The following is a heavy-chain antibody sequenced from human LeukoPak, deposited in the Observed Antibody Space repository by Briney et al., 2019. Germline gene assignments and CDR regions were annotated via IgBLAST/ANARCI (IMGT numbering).Heavy chain of an antibody. CDR2: FFRSGSP. J-gene: IGHJ4*02. D-gene: IGHD6-19*01. CDR1: GYSISSGYY. V-gene: IGHV4-38-2*02. Sequence: PSETLSLTCSVSGYSISSGYYWGWIRQPPGKGLEWIGSFFRSGSPHYNPSLKSRVTISLDTSKNQFSLKLSSVTAADTAVYYCARDLISGWYYFDYWGQGTLVTVSS. CDR3: ARDLISGWYYFDY.